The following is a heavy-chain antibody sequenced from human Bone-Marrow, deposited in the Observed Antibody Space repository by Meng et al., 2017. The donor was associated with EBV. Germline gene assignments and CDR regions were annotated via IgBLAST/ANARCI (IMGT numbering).Heavy chain of an antibody. CDR3: AKSSSSTPGVVDS. CDR1: GASGSGGTFH. V-gene: IGHV4-61*01. CDR2: IYDGGTT. J-gene: IGHJ4*02. Sequence: QVPLQESGPGLVKPSETLSLTCTVSGASGSGGTFHWSWIRQPPGKELEWIGYIYDGGTTIYNPSLKSRVTIFLDTSRNQFSLGLRSVTTADTAVYYCAKSSSSTPGVVDSWGQGTLVTVSS. D-gene: IGHD6-6*01.